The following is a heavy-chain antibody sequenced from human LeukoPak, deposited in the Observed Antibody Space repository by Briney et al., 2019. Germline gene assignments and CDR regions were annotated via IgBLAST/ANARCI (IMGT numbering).Heavy chain of an antibody. Sequence: GGSLRLSCAASGFTFSDYYMSWIRQAPGKGLKWVSYISSSGSTIYYADSVKGRFTISRDNAKNSLYLQMNSLRAEDTAVYYCARVGRDGYSESFDYWGQGTLVTVSS. CDR3: ARVGRDGYSESFDY. CDR2: ISSSGSTI. J-gene: IGHJ4*02. D-gene: IGHD5-24*01. V-gene: IGHV3-11*01. CDR1: GFTFSDYY.